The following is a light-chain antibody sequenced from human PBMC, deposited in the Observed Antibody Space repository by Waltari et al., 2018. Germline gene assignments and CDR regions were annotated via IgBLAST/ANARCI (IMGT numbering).Light chain of an antibody. Sequence: DIQMPQSPSTLSASVGYRVTITCRASQSISSWLAWYQQKPGKAPKLLIYDASSLESGVPSRFSGSGSGTEFTLTISSLQPDDFATYYCQQYNSYLYTFGQGTKLEIK. CDR3: QQYNSYLYT. J-gene: IGKJ2*01. CDR2: DAS. CDR1: QSISSW. V-gene: IGKV1-5*01.